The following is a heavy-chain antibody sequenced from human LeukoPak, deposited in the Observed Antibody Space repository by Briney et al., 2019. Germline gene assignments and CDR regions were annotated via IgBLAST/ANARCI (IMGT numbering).Heavy chain of an antibody. CDR3: ARGSHIVVVTAFDY. Sequence: GGSLRLSCAASGFTFSSCGMHWVRQAPGKGLEWVAVISYDGSNTYSTDSVKGRFTISRDNSKNTLYLQLNSLRAEDTAVYYCARGSHIVVVTAFDYWGQGTLVTVSS. CDR1: GFTFSSCG. J-gene: IGHJ4*02. V-gene: IGHV3-30*03. D-gene: IGHD2-21*02. CDR2: ISYDGSNT.